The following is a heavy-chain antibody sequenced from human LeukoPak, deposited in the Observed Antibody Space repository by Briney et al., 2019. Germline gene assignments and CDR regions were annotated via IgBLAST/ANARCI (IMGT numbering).Heavy chain of an antibody. V-gene: IGHV3-33*06. D-gene: IGHD2-21*02. CDR1: GFPFSGSG. Sequence: GNALRLSCAASGFPFSGSGMHWVRQAPGKGLEWVAIIWYDGSNQYYADSVKGRFTISRDNSKNTVDLQMNSLRAEDTAVYFCAKDKNTPATAQPQRGYFESWGQGTLVTVSS. CDR2: IWYDGSNQ. CDR3: AKDKNTPATAQPQRGYFES. J-gene: IGHJ4*02.